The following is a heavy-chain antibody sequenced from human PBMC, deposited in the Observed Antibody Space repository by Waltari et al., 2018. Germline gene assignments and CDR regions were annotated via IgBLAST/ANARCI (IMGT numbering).Heavy chain of an antibody. CDR2: INPNRGDT. D-gene: IGHD2-2*01. V-gene: IGHV1-2*06. CDR3: ARESAFSTSWYPGFDP. Sequence: QVQLVQSGAEVKKPGASVKVSCKASGYTITSYYMHWVRQAPGQGLEWMGRINPNRGDTNYARKFQDRGTMTRDTSVNTAYMVVGRLTSDDTAVYCCARESAFSTSWYPGFDPWGQGTLVTVAS. CDR1: GYTITSYY. J-gene: IGHJ5*02.